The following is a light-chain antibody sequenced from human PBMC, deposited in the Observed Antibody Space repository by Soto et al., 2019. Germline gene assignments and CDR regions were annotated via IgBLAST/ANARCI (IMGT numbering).Light chain of an antibody. CDR2: GAS. Sequence: EIVMTQSPATLSVSPGERATLSCRPSQSVSSNLAWYQQKPGQAPRLLIYGASTRATGIPARFSGSGSGTEFTLTISSLQSEDFAVYYCQQYNNWPQRTFGQGTKVEIE. CDR3: QQYNNWPQRT. V-gene: IGKV3-15*01. J-gene: IGKJ1*01. CDR1: QSVSSN.